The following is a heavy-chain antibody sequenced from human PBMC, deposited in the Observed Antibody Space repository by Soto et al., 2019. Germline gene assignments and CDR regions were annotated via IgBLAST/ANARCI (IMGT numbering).Heavy chain of an antibody. CDR2: ISSTTIYT. J-gene: IGHJ3*02. D-gene: IGHD2-21*02. CDR3: ARAGAYGGGDCYFDAFDM. Sequence: QVQLVESGGGLVKAGGSLRLSCEASGFIFSDYYMTWIRQAPGKGLEWISYISSTTIYTKYADSVKGRFTISRDKATKSLYLQRNRLRAEDTAVYYCARAGAYGGGDCYFDAFDMWGQGTMVIVST. V-gene: IGHV3-11*06. CDR1: GFIFSDYY.